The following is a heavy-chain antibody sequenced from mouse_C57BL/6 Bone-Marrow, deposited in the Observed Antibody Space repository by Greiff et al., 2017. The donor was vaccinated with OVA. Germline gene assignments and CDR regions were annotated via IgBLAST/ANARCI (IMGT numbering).Heavy chain of an antibody. Sequence: EVQRVESEGGLVQPGRSMKLSCTASGFTFSDYYMAWVRQVPEKGLEWVANINYDGSSTYYLDSLKSRFIISRDNAKNILYLQMSSLKSEDTATYYCARHYYGSSHWYFDVWGTGTTVTVSS. CDR3: ARHYYGSSHWYFDV. CDR2: INYDGSST. CDR1: GFTFSDYY. J-gene: IGHJ1*03. D-gene: IGHD1-1*01. V-gene: IGHV5-16*01.